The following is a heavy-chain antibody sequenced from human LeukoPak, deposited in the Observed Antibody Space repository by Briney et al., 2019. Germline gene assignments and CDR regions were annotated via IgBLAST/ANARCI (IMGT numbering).Heavy chain of an antibody. D-gene: IGHD3-22*01. J-gene: IGHJ4*02. CDR1: GFTFDDYG. CDR2: INWNGDST. Sequence: PGGSLRLSCAASGFTFDDYGMSWVRQAPGKALEWGSGINWNGDSTGYADSVKGRVTISRDNAKNSLYMQMSSLRAEDTALYYCARRSTYYDSSGYQGYYFHYWGQGTLVTVSS. CDR3: ARRSTYYDSSGYQGYYFHY. V-gene: IGHV3-20*04.